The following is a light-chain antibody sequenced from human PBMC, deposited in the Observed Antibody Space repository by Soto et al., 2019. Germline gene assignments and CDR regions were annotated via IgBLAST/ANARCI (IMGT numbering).Light chain of an antibody. Sequence: DIQMTQSPSTLSASVGDRVTITCRASQSISRSLAWYQQKPGKAPKLLIYDASSLESGVPSRVSGSGSGTDFTLTVSSLQTDDLATYCCQQFHSYPWTGGQGTKVDIK. V-gene: IGKV1-5*01. CDR2: DAS. J-gene: IGKJ1*01. CDR1: QSISRS. CDR3: QQFHSYPWT.